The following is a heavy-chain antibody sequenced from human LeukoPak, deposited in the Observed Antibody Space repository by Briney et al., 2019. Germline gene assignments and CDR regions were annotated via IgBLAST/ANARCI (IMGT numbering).Heavy chain of an antibody. Sequence: QPGRSLRLSCAASGFTFSSYAMHWVRQAPGKGLEWVAVISYDGSNKYYADSVKGRFTISRDNSKNTLYLQMNSLRAEDTAVYYCARTPYLQFRIAAAGWAFDIWGQGTMVTVSS. D-gene: IGHD6-13*01. CDR2: ISYDGSNK. J-gene: IGHJ3*02. CDR1: GFTFSSYA. V-gene: IGHV3-30-3*01. CDR3: ARTPYLQFRIAAAGWAFDI.